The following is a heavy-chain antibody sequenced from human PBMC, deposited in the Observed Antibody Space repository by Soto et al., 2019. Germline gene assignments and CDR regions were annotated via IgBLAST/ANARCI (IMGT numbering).Heavy chain of an antibody. J-gene: IGHJ6*02. CDR1: GFTFSSYA. D-gene: IGHD3-3*01. CDR3: ARAVRFLEWLLPGQDGMDV. Sequence: GGSLRLSCAASGFTFSSYAMHWVRQAPGKGLEWVAVISYDGSNKYYADSVKGRFTISRDNSKNTLYLQMNSLRAEDTAVYYCARAVRFLEWLLPGQDGMDVWGQGTTVTVSS. V-gene: IGHV3-30-3*01. CDR2: ISYDGSNK.